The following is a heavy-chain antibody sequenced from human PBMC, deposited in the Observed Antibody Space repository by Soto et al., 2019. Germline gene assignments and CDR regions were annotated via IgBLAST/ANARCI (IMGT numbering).Heavy chain of an antibody. Sequence: PGGSLRLSCAASGFTFSCSAMRWVRQASGKGLEWVGRIRSKANSYATAYAASVKGRFTISRDDSKNTAYLQMNSLKTEDTALYYCAKDLTRQLAYWLDPWGQGTQVTVSS. CDR1: GFTFSCSA. CDR3: AKDLTRQLAYWLDP. J-gene: IGHJ5*02. CDR2: IRSKANSYAT. V-gene: IGHV3-73*01. D-gene: IGHD6-6*01.